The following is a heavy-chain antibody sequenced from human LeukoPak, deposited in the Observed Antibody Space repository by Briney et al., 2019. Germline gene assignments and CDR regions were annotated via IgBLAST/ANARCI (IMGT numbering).Heavy chain of an antibody. J-gene: IGHJ4*02. Sequence: GGSLRLSCAASGFTFSSYSMNWVRQAPGKGLEWVSSISSSSSYIYYADSVKGGFTISRENAKNSLYLQMNCLSAEYTAVYYCATMTTVTTYRWVFDYWGQGTLVTVSS. CDR1: GFTFSSYS. D-gene: IGHD4-17*01. CDR2: ISSSSSYI. V-gene: IGHV3-21*01. CDR3: ATMTTVTTYRWVFDY.